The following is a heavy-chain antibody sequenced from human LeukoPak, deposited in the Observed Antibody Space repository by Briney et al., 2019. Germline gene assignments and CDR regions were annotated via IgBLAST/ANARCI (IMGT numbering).Heavy chain of an antibody. CDR2: INSVSRIK. J-gene: IGHJ6*03. CDR3: ARASTQPGYYESDYYYMDV. D-gene: IGHD3-22*01. Sequence: GSLRLSCAASGFTFSSYSMNWVRQVPGKGLEWVSYINSVSRIKYYADSVKGRFTISRDNAKNSLYLQMNSLRAEDTAVYYCARASTQPGYYESDYYYMDVWGKGTTVTVSS. CDR1: GFTFSSYS. V-gene: IGHV3-48*04.